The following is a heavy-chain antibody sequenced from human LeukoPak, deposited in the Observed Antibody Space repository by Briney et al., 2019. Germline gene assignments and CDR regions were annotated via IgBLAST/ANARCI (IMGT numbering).Heavy chain of an antibody. Sequence: SVKVSCKASGFNFTNSAMQWVRQARGQRLQLIGWIVVASGHTNYAQNFQERVTITRDMSTNTVYMELSSLRSEDTAVYYCAAEVLTTAIDWGQGTLVTVSS. D-gene: IGHD1-1*01. CDR1: GFNFTNSA. CDR3: AAEVLTTAID. V-gene: IGHV1-58*02. CDR2: IVVASGHT. J-gene: IGHJ4*02.